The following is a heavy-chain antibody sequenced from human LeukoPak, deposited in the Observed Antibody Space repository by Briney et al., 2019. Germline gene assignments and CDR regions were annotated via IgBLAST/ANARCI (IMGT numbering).Heavy chain of an antibody. CDR2: IIPIFGTA. J-gene: IGHJ5*02. V-gene: IGHV1-69*13. CDR1: GGTFSSYA. CDR3: ARDRLGIVVVPAAGPFDP. Sequence: ASVKVSCKASGGTFSSYAISWVRQAPGQGLEWMGGIIPIFGTANYAQKFQGRVTITADESTSTAYMELSSLRSEDTAVYYYARDRLGIVVVPAAGPFDPWGQGTLVTVSS. D-gene: IGHD2-2*03.